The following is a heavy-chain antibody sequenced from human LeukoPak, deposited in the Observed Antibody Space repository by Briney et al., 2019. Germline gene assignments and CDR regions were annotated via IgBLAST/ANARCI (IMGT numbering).Heavy chain of an antibody. CDR3: ARIILGAAVTAGFDY. CDR1: GFTFSSYS. CDR2: ISSSSSYI. Sequence: GGSLRLSCAASGFTFSSYSMNWVRQAPGKGLEWVSSISSSSSYIYYADSVKGRFTISRDNAKNSLYLQMNSLRAEDTAVYYCARIILGAAVTAGFDYWGQGTLVTVSS. J-gene: IGHJ4*02. D-gene: IGHD4-11*01. V-gene: IGHV3-21*01.